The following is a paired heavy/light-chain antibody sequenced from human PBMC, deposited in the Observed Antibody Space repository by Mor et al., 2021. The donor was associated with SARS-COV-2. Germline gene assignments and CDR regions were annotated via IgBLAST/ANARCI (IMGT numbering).Heavy chain of an antibody. CDR2: ISGSGGSI. D-gene: IGHD3-10*01. CDR1: GLTFDDYA. V-gene: IGHV3-9*01. Sequence: EVQLVESGGGLVQPGRSLRLSCAASGLTFDDYAMHWVRQAPGKGLEWVSGISGSGGSIGYADSVKGRFTISRDNAKNSLYLQMNSLRPEDTALYYCAKGSPYYYGSGSYYSFDSYWGQGTLVTVSS. J-gene: IGHJ4*02. CDR3: AKGSPYYYGSGSYYSFDSY.
Light chain of an antibody. J-gene: IGKJ1*01. CDR1: QGIDNY. CDR3: QKYNSAPRT. Sequence: DIQMTQSPSSLSASVGDRVTITCRASQGIDNYLAWYQQKPGKGPKLLIFAASTLQSGVPSRFSGSGSGTDFTLTISSLQPEDVATYYCQKYNSAPRTFGQGTKVEIK. CDR2: AAS. V-gene: IGKV1-27*01.